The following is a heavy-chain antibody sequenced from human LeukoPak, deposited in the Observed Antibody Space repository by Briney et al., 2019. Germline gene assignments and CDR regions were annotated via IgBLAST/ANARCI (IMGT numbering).Heavy chain of an antibody. CDR3: ASNGVTSGPFDY. J-gene: IGHJ4*02. D-gene: IGHD4-11*01. V-gene: IGHV4-39*07. CDR2: IYYSGST. Sequence: SETLSLTCTVSGGSISSSSYYWGWIRQPPGKGLEWIGSIYYSGSTYYNPSLKSRVAMSVDTSKNQFSLKLSSVTAADTAVYYCASNGVTSGPFDYWGQGTLVTVSS. CDR1: GGSISSSSYY.